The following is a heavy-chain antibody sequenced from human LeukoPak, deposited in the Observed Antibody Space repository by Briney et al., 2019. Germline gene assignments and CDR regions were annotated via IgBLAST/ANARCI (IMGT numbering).Heavy chain of an antibody. V-gene: IGHV4-59*01. Sequence: PSETLSLTCTVSGGSISSYYWSWIRQPPGKGLGWIGYIYYSGSTNYNPSLKSRVTISVDTSKNQFSLKLSSVTAADTAVYYCARDRGIAARPDAFDIWGQGTMVTVSS. CDR2: IYYSGST. CDR1: GGSISSYY. D-gene: IGHD6-6*01. CDR3: ARDRGIAARPDAFDI. J-gene: IGHJ3*02.